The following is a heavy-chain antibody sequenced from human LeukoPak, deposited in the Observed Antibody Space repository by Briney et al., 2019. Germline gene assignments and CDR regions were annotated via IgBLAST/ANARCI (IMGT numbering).Heavy chain of an antibody. CDR2: IKRGGSDT. J-gene: IGHJ4*02. Sequence: PGGSLRLSCVASGFTLNSDWMSWVRQAPGKGLEWVANIKRGGSDTFYVDSVKGRFTISRDDAKNSLYLLMNDLRAEDTAVYFCARGDFDCWGQGTLVTVSS. CDR1: GFTLNSDW. V-gene: IGHV3-7*03. D-gene: IGHD5-24*01. CDR3: ARGDFDC.